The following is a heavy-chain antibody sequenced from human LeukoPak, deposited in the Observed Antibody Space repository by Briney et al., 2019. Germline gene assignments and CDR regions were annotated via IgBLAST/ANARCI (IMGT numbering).Heavy chain of an antibody. D-gene: IGHD3-10*01. CDR3: AVGSGSTLDY. V-gene: IGHV4-34*01. CDR2: IYHSGST. J-gene: IGHJ4*02. CDR1: GGSFSGYY. Sequence: SETLSLTCAVYGGSFSGYYWSWIRQPPGKGLEWIGEIYHSGSTNYNPSLKSRVTISVDTSKNQFSLKLSSVTAADTAVYYCAVGSGSTLDYWGQGTLVTVSS.